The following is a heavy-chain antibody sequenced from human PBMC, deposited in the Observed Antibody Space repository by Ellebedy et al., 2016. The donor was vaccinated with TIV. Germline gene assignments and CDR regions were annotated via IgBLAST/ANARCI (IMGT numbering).Heavy chain of an antibody. J-gene: IGHJ6*02. Sequence: PGGSLRLSCAASGLTFSSHSMNWVRQAPGKGLEWVSCIGTTGNTVYYADSVTGRFTISRDNAMNSLYLEMNSLRDEDTAVYYCARVRGTYANGMDVWGQGTTVTVSS. CDR1: GLTFSSHS. CDR2: IGTTGNTV. CDR3: ARVRGTYANGMDV. V-gene: IGHV3-48*02. D-gene: IGHD3-16*01.